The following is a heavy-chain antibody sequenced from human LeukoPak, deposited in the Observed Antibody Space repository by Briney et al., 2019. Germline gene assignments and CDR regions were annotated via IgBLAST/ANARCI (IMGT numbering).Heavy chain of an antibody. V-gene: IGHV4-39*07. CDR2: INHSGST. CDR3: ARPRDSSGYYRKHFDY. Sequence: SETLSLTCTVSGGSISSGSYYWSWIRQPPGKGLEWIGEINHSGSTNYNPSLKSRVTISVDTSKNQFSLKLSSVTAADTAVYYCARPRDSSGYYRKHFDYWGQGTLVTVSS. J-gene: IGHJ4*02. D-gene: IGHD3-22*01. CDR1: GGSISSGSYY.